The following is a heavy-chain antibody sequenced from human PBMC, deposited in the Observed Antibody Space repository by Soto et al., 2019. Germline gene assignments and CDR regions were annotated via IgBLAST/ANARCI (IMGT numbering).Heavy chain of an antibody. CDR3: ASMGYHYGSGSYPLDY. J-gene: IGHJ4*02. CDR1: GGSISSYY. Sequence: QVQLQESGPRLVKPSETLSLTCTVSGGSISSYYWTWIRQPPGKGLEWIGFIYNSGSTHYNPSLRSRVTISVDTSKNQFSLKLRSVTAADTAVYYCASMGYHYGSGSYPLDYWGQGTLVTVSS. CDR2: IYNSGST. V-gene: IGHV4-59*08. D-gene: IGHD3-10*01.